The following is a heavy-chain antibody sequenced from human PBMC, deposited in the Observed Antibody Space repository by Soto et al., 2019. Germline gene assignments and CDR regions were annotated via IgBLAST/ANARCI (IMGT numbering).Heavy chain of an antibody. CDR2: IIPIFGTA. CDR3: ATSRERYCSGGSCYEFDP. V-gene: IGHV1-69*13. CDR1: GGTFSSYA. Sequence: KNGRASVKVSCKASGGTFSSYAISWVRQAPGQGLEWMGGIIPIFGTANYAQKFQGRVTITADESTSTAYMELSSLRSEDTAVYYCATSRERYCSGGSCYEFDPWGQGTQVTVSS. J-gene: IGHJ5*02. D-gene: IGHD2-15*01.